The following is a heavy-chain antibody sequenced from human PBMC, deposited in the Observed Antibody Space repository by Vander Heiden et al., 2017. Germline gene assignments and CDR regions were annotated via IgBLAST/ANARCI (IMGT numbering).Heavy chain of an antibody. D-gene: IGHD2-2*01. Sequence: EVQLVESGGGLVQPGGSVSLSCAASGFTFSNYWMSWVRQAPGKGLEWVANIKQDGSEKYYVDSVKGRFTISRDNAKNSLYLQMNSLRAEDTAVYYCARRRCSSTSCFFDYWGQGTLVTVSS. V-gene: IGHV3-7*01. CDR1: GFTFSNYW. CDR3: ARRRCSSTSCFFDY. J-gene: IGHJ4*02. CDR2: IKQDGSEK.